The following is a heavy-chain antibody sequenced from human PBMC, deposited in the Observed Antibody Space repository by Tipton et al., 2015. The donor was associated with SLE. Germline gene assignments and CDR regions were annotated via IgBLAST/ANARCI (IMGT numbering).Heavy chain of an antibody. CDR1: GYSISSGYC. J-gene: IGHJ6*02. V-gene: IGHV4-38-2*02. Sequence: TLSLTCSVSGYSISSGYCWGWIRQPPGKGLEWIGSTYHSGSTYYNSSLKSRVTMTTDTSTSTAYMELRSLRSDDTAVYYCARGIGRESITGTTDYYYGMDVWGQGTTVTVSS. CDR3: ARGIGRESITGTTDYYYGMDV. CDR2: TYHSGST. D-gene: IGHD1-7*01.